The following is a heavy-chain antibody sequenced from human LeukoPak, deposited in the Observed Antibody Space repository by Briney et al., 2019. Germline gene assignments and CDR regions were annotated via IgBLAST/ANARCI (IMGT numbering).Heavy chain of an antibody. V-gene: IGHV5-51*01. CDR3: ARSRGGSCYDD. CDR2: IYPGDSDT. D-gene: IGHD2-15*01. CDR1: GSIFTSYW. J-gene: IGHJ4*02. Sequence: GESLKISCKGSGSIFTSYWIGWVRQMPGEGLEWMEIIYPGDSDTRYSPSFQGQVTISADKSISTAYLQWSSLKASDTAMYYCARSRGGSCYDDWGQGTLVTVSS.